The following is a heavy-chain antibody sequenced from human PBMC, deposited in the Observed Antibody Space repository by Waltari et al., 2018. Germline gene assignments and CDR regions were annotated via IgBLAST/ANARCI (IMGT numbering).Heavy chain of an antibody. J-gene: IGHJ4*02. CDR3: ARQAIFGVVYDY. V-gene: IGHV4-59*08. Sequence: QVQLQESGPGLVKPSETLSLTCTVSGGSISSYYWSWIRQPPGKGLEWIGYIYYSGSTNYNPSLKSRVTISVDTSKNQFSLKLSSVTAADTAVYYCARQAIFGVVYDYWGQGTLVTVSS. CDR2: IYYSGST. CDR1: GGSISSYY. D-gene: IGHD3-3*01.